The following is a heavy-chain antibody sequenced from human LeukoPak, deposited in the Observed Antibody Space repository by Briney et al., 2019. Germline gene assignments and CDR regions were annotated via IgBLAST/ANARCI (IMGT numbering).Heavy chain of an antibody. Sequence: GGSLRLSCAASGFTFDDYTTHWVRHAPGEGLEWVSHISWDGGSTYYADSVKGRFTISRDNSKNSLYLQMNSLRTEDTALYYCAKDRGSGSYHMGGFDYWGQGTLVTVSS. V-gene: IGHV3-43*01. CDR2: ISWDGGST. J-gene: IGHJ4*02. CDR3: AKDRGSGSYHMGGFDY. CDR1: GFTFDDYT. D-gene: IGHD3-10*01.